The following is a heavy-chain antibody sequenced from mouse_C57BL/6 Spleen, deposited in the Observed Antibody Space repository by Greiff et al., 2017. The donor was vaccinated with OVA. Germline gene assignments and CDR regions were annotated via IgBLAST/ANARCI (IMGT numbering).Heavy chain of an antibody. Sequence: EVKLVESGPGMVKPSQSLSLTCTVTGYSITSGYDWHWIRHFPGNKLEWMGYISYSGSTNYNPSLKSRISITHDTSKNHFFLKLNSVTTEDTATYYCARAYGSSWNYYAMDYWGQGTSVTVSS. J-gene: IGHJ4*01. CDR1: GYSITSGYD. V-gene: IGHV3-1*01. CDR3: ARAYGSSWNYYAMDY. CDR2: ISYSGST. D-gene: IGHD1-1*01.